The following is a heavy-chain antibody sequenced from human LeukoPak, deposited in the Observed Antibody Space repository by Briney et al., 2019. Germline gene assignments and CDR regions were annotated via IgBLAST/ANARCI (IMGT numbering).Heavy chain of an antibody. V-gene: IGHV7-4-1*02. CDR2: INTNTGNP. CDR3: ARDLGSSWYLLDY. CDR1: GFTFTSFY. D-gene: IGHD6-13*01. J-gene: IGHJ4*02. Sequence: GASVKVSCKASGFTFTSFYMHWVRQAPGQGLEWMGWINTNTGNPTYAQGFTGRFVFSLDTSVSTAYLQISSLKAEDTAVYYCARDLGSSWYLLDYWGQGTLVTVSS.